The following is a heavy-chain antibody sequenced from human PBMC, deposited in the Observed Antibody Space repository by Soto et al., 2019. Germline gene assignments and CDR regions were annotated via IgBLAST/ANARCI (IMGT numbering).Heavy chain of an antibody. J-gene: IGHJ4*02. Sequence: SETLSLTCTVSGGSISSGGYYWSWIRQHPGKGLEWIGYVYYSGSTYYNPSLKSRVTISVDTSKNQFSLKLSSVTAADTAVYYCARNSGGGSCDYWGQGTLVTVSS. CDR2: VYYSGST. D-gene: IGHD2-15*01. CDR3: ARNSGGGSCDY. CDR1: GGSISSGGYY. V-gene: IGHV4-31*03.